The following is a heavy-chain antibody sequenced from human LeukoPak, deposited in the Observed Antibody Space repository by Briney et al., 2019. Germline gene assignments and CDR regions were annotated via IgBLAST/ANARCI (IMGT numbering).Heavy chain of an antibody. Sequence: SETLSLTCTVSGGSISSYYWSWIRQPPGKGLEWIGYIYYSGSTNYNPSLKSRVTISVDTSKNQFSLKLSSVTAADTAVYYYARLGDCSSTSCPNYNWFDPWGQGTLVTVSS. D-gene: IGHD2-2*01. J-gene: IGHJ5*02. CDR3: ARLGDCSSTSCPNYNWFDP. V-gene: IGHV4-59*01. CDR1: GGSISSYY. CDR2: IYYSGST.